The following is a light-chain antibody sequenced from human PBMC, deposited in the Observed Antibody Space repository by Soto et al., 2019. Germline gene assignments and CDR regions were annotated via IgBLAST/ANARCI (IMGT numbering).Light chain of an antibody. J-gene: IGLJ1*01. CDR2: GNS. CDR3: QPYDSSLSGFYV. CDR1: SSNIGAGYD. V-gene: IGLV1-40*01. Sequence: QSVLTQPPSVSGAPGQRVTISCTGSSSNIGAGYDVHWYQQLPGTAPKLLIYGNSNRPSGVPDRFSGFKSGTSASLAIIGLQAEDEADYYCQPYDSSLSGFYVFGTGTKLTVL.